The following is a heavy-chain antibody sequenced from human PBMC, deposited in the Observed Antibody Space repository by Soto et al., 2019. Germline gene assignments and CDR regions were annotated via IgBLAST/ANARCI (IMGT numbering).Heavy chain of an antibody. J-gene: IGHJ4*02. Sequence: PSETLSLTCTFSGGSIISSSYYWGWIRQPPGKGLEWIGSIYYSGSTYYNPSLKSRVTISVDTSKNQFSLKLSSVTAADTAVYYCARHADIVASDYWGQGTLVTVSS. CDR2: IYYSGST. CDR3: ARHADIVASDY. CDR1: GGSIISSSYY. V-gene: IGHV4-39*01. D-gene: IGHD5-12*01.